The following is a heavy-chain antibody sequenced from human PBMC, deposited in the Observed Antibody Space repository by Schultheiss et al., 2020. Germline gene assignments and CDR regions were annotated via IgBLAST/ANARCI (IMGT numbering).Heavy chain of an antibody. CDR2: ISYDGSNK. J-gene: IGHJ6*02. CDR1: GFTFSSYA. D-gene: IGHD3-3*01. V-gene: IGHV3-30-3*01. Sequence: GESLKISCAASGFTFSSYAMHWVRQAPGKGLEWVAVISYDGSNKYYADSVKGRFTISRDNSKNTLYLQMNSLRAEDTAVYYCARTLTIFGVADYYYYGMDVWGQGTTVTVSS. CDR3: ARTLTIFGVADYYYYGMDV.